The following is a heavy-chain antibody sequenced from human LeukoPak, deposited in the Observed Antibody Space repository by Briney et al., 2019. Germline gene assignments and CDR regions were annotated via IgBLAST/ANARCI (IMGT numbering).Heavy chain of an antibody. J-gene: IGHJ4*02. CDR2: IYHSGNT. V-gene: IGHV4-59*08. Sequence: SETLSLTCTVSGGSISSYYWSWIRQPAGKGLEWIGSIYHSGNTYYNPSLKSRVTISVDTSKNQFSLKLSSVTAADTAVYYCARLVLSYGNAFDHWGQGTLVTVSS. D-gene: IGHD3-16*01. CDR3: ARLVLSYGNAFDH. CDR1: GGSISSYY.